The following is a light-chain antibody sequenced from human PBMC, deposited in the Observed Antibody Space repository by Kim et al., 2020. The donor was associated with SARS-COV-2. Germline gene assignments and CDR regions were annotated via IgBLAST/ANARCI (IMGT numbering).Light chain of an antibody. V-gene: IGKV3-15*01. Sequence: EIVMTQSPATLSVSPGERATLSCRASQSVSSNLGWFQQKPGQAPRLLIYDASTRATGIPARFSGSGSGTEFTLTISSLQSEDFAVYYCQQYDNWPPWTFGQGTKVDIK. CDR2: DAS. CDR3: QQYDNWPPWT. CDR1: QSVSSN. J-gene: IGKJ1*01.